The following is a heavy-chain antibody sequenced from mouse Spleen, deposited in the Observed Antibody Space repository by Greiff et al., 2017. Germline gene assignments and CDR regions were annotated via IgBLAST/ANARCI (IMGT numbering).Heavy chain of an antibody. J-gene: IGHJ3*01. CDR3: ARGDYGYWFAY. D-gene: IGHD1-2*01. V-gene: IGHV1-55*01. CDR2: IYPGSGST. CDR1: GYTFPSYW. Sequence: QVQLQQSGAELVKPGASVKMSCKASGYTFPSYWITWVKQRPGQGLEWIGDIYPGSGSTNYNEKFKSKATLTVDTSSSTAYMQLSSLTSEDSAVYYCARGDYGYWFAYRGEVTLVTVSA.